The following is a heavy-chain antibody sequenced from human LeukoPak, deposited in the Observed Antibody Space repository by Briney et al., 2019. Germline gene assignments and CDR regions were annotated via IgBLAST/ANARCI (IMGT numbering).Heavy chain of an antibody. CDR1: GFTFSGYG. CDR2: ISGSGGST. J-gene: IGHJ4*02. CDR3: AKDSTLGYCSGGSCYHNWDY. V-gene: IGHV3-23*01. Sequence: GGSLRLSCAASGFTFSGYGMSWVRQAPGKGLEWVSAISGSGGSTYYADSVKGRFTISRDNAKNTLYLQMNSLRAEDTAVYYCAKDSTLGYCSGGSCYHNWDYWGQGTLVTVSS. D-gene: IGHD2-15*01.